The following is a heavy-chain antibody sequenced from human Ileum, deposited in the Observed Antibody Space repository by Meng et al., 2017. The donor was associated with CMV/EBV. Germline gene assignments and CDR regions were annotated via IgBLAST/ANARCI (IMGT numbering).Heavy chain of an antibody. J-gene: IGHJ4*02. CDR2: ITPYNGNT. CDR1: GYTFTIFG. V-gene: IGHV1-18*01. D-gene: IGHD2/OR15-2a*01. Sequence: VQLVQSGVEVKKPGASAKVSCKASGYTFTIFGVNWVRQAPGQGLEWMGWITPYNGNTNYAHSLQGRVTMTTDTSTSTAYMELRNLGSDDTAVYYCAREEFSGYVYSWGQGTLVTVSS. CDR3: AREEFSGYVYS.